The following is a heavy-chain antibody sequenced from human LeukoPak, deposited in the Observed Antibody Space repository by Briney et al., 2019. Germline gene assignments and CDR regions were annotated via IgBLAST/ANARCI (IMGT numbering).Heavy chain of an antibody. Sequence: PGGSLRLSRAASGFTFKTHDMQWARQAPGKGLEWVSVISGSGGFTYFPDSVKGRFTISSNNSKNTLYLQINSLRAEHTAVYYFAKDGIVGGSRRLWGRGTLVSVSS. V-gene: IGHV3-23*01. J-gene: IGHJ4*02. CDR2: ISGSGGFT. D-gene: IGHD1-26*01. CDR3: AKDGIVGGSRRL. CDR1: GFTFKTHD.